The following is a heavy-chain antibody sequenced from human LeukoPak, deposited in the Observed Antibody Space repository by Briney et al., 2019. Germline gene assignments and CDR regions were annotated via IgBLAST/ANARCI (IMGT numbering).Heavy chain of an antibody. CDR3: ARRYIRGDTYGFDI. CDR2: IYHIGST. J-gene: IGHJ3*02. D-gene: IGHD3-10*01. CDR1: GGSISSSNW. V-gene: IGHV4-4*02. Sequence: SETLSLTCAVSGGSISSSNWWSWVRRPPGKGLERIGEIYHIGSTNYNPSLKSRVTISVDKSKNQFSLKLSSVTAADTAVYYCARRYIRGDTYGFDIWGQGTMVTVSS.